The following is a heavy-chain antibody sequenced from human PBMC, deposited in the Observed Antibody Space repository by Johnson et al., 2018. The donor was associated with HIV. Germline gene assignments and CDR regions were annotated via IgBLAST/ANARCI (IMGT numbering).Heavy chain of an antibody. Sequence: QVLLLESGGGLVKPGGSLRLSCAASGFIFSDYYMSWIRQAPGKGLEWVSYISSSGGSIYYAESVKGRFTISRDNAKNSLYMQMNSLKFEDTAIYYCATQDRIAATGLLDTFDIWGQGTMVTVSS. CDR3: ATQDRIAATGLLDTFDI. D-gene: IGHD6-13*01. CDR1: GFIFSDYY. V-gene: IGHV3-11*01. J-gene: IGHJ3*02. CDR2: ISSSGGSI.